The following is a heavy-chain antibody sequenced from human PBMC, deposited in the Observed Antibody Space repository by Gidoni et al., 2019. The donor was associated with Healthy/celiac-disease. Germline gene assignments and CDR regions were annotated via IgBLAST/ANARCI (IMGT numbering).Heavy chain of an antibody. Sequence: EVQLVESGGGLVKPGGSLRLSCAASGFTFSSYSMNWVRQAPGKGLEWVSSISSSSSYIYYADSVKGRFTISRDNAKNSLYLQMNSLRAEDTAVYYCARGEGSSWLYDYWGQGTLVTVSS. V-gene: IGHV3-21*01. CDR2: ISSSSSYI. J-gene: IGHJ4*02. D-gene: IGHD6-13*01. CDR3: ARGEGSSWLYDY. CDR1: GFTFSSYS.